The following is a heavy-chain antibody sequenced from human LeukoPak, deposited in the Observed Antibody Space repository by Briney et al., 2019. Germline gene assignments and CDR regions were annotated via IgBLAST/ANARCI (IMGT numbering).Heavy chain of an antibody. J-gene: IGHJ4*02. D-gene: IGHD6-13*01. CDR3: ARGLAATY. V-gene: IGHV4-34*01. CDR1: GGSFSGYY. Sequence: PLETLSLTCAVYGGSFSGYYWSWIRQPPGKGLEWIGEINHSGSTNYNPSLKSRVTISVDTSKSQFSLKLSSVTAADTAVYYCARGLAATYWGQGTLVTVSS. CDR2: INHSGST.